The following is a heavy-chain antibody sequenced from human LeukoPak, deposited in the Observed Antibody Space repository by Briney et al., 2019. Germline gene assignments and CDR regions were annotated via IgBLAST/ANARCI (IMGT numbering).Heavy chain of an antibody. J-gene: IGHJ5*02. V-gene: IGHV3-11*01. D-gene: IGHD3-10*01. CDR1: GFTFSDYY. CDR3: AREANYYGSGVGWFDP. CDR2: ISSSGSTI. Sequence: GGSLRLSCEASGFTFSDYYMSWIRQAPGKGLEWVSYISSSGSTIYYADSVKGRFTISRDNAKNSLYLQMNSLRAEDTAVYYCAREANYYGSGVGWFDPWGQGTLVTVSS.